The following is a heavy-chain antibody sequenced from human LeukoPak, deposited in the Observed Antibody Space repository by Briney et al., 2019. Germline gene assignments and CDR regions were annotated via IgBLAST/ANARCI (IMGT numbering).Heavy chain of an antibody. Sequence: PGGSLRLSCSASGFTFSDYDMSWVRQAPGKGLEWVANIKQDGSEKYYVDSVKGRFTISRDNAKNSLYLQMNSLRAEDTAVYYCARDRLPHDYWGQGTLVTVSS. J-gene: IGHJ4*02. V-gene: IGHV3-7*01. D-gene: IGHD4-11*01. CDR1: GFTFSDYD. CDR2: IKQDGSEK. CDR3: ARDRLPHDY.